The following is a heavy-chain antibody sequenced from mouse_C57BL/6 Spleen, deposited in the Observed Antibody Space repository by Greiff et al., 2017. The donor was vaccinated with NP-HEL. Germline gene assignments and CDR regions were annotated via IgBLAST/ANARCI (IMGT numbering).Heavy chain of an antibody. CDR2: IYPGSGNT. V-gene: IGHV1-84*01. D-gene: IGHD1-1*01. J-gene: IGHJ1*03. Sequence: LVESGPELVKPGASVKISCKASGYTFTDYYINWVKQRPGQGLEWIGWIYPGSGNTKYNEKFKGKATLTVDTSSSTAYMQLSSLTSEDSAVYFCARSLYGSSYWYFDVWGTGTTVTVSS. CDR3: ARSLYGSSYWYFDV. CDR1: GYTFTDYY.